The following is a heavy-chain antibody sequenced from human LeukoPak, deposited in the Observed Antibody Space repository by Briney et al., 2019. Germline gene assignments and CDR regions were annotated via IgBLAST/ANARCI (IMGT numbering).Heavy chain of an antibody. CDR3: AKGEYYYDSSGYYYS. CDR2: MSYDGSNI. V-gene: IGHV3-30*18. J-gene: IGHJ4*02. CDR1: GFTFSNYG. Sequence: GGALRLSCVASGFTFSNYGMHWVRQAPGKGLEWVAVMSYDGSNIYYADSVKGRFTISRDNSKNTLYLQMNSLRAEDTAVYYCAKGEYYYDSSGYYYSWGQGTLVTVSS. D-gene: IGHD3-22*01.